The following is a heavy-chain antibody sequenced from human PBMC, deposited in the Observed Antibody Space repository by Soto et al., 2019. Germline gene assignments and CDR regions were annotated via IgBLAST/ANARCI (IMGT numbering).Heavy chain of an antibody. V-gene: IGHV3-9*01. CDR3: AKADLLRGYSGHGHFDY. J-gene: IGHJ4*02. D-gene: IGHD5-12*01. CDR2: ISWNSGSI. CDR1: GFSFDFYA. Sequence: PGGSLRLSCAASGFSFDFYAMHWVRHAPGKRLEWVSGISWNSGSIGYADSVKGLFTISRDNAKNSLYLQMNSLRAEDTAYYYCAKADLLRGYSGHGHFDYWGQGTLVPVCS.